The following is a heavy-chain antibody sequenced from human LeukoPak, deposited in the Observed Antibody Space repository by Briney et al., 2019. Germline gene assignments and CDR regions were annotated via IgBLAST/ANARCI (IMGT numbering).Heavy chain of an antibody. D-gene: IGHD2-21*01. Sequence: VGSLRLSCAASGFTFSSFGMHWVRQAPGKGLEWVAFIRYDGTDKYYADSVKGRFTISRDNSKNTLYLQMNSLRPEDTAVYYCAPRVVVITAPFDYWGQGTLVTVS. CDR1: GFTFSSFG. CDR3: APRVVVITAPFDY. J-gene: IGHJ4*02. V-gene: IGHV3-30*02. CDR2: IRYDGTDK.